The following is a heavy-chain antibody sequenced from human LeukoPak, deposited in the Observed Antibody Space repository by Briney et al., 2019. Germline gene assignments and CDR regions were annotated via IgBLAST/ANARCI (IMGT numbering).Heavy chain of an antibody. D-gene: IGHD3-9*01. J-gene: IGHJ3*02. CDR3: ARALYYDILTGPDAFDI. V-gene: IGHV3-23*01. CDR1: GFTSSSYA. CDR2: ISGSGGST. Sequence: GGSLRLSCAASGFTSSSYAMSWVRQAPGKGLEWVSAISGSGGSTYYADSVKGRFTISRDNSKNTLYLQMNSLRAEDTAVYYCARALYYDILTGPDAFDIWGQGTMVTVSS.